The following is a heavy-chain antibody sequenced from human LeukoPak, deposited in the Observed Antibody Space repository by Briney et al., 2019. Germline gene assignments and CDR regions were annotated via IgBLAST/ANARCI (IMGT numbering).Heavy chain of an antibody. CDR1: GGSISSYY. CDR2: IYYSGST. J-gene: IGHJ4*02. D-gene: IGHD5-24*01. V-gene: IGHV4-59*01. Sequence: RPSETLSLTCTVSGGSISSYYWSWIRQPPGKGLEWIGYIYYSGSTNYNPSLKSRVTISVDTSKNQFSLKLSSVTAADTAVYYCAKGYNYDYFDYWGQGTLVTVSS. CDR3: AKGYNYDYFDY.